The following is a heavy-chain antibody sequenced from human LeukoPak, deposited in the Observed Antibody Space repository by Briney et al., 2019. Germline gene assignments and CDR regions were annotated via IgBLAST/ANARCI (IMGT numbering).Heavy chain of an antibody. V-gene: IGHV4-59*12. D-gene: IGHD1-14*01. CDR1: GGSISGYY. CDR2: INDSGST. Sequence: PSETLSLTCTVSGGSISGYYWSWIRQPSGKGLEWIGYINDSGSTDYNPSLKSRVTISADTSSNQFSLKLNSVTAADTAVYYCARNVRNPGYYYGMDVWGQGTTVTVSS. CDR3: ARNVRNPGYYYGMDV. J-gene: IGHJ6*02.